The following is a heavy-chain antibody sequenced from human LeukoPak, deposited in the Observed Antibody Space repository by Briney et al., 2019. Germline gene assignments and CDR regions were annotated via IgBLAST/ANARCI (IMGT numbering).Heavy chain of an antibody. CDR2: ISYTGST. Sequence: SETLSLTCTVSGGSISSGGYYWSWIRQHPGKGLEWIGYISYTGSTYYNPSLESRLTMSVDTSKNQFSLKLNSVTAADTAVYFCARVVVSAALDLWGQGTLVTVSS. J-gene: IGHJ4*02. V-gene: IGHV4-31*03. D-gene: IGHD2-21*02. CDR3: ARVVVSAALDL. CDR1: GGSISSGGYY.